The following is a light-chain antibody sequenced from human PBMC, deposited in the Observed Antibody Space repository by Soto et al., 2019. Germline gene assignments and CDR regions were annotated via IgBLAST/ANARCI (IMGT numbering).Light chain of an antibody. V-gene: IGLV1-40*01. CDR1: SSNIGAGYD. Sequence: QLVLTQPPSVSGAPGQRVTISCTGSSSNIGAGYDVHWYQQLPGTAPKLLIYDNSNRPSGVPDRFSGSKSGTSASLAITGLQADDEADYYCQSYDSSLSGVVFGGGTKVTVL. CDR3: QSYDSSLSGVV. J-gene: IGLJ2*01. CDR2: DNS.